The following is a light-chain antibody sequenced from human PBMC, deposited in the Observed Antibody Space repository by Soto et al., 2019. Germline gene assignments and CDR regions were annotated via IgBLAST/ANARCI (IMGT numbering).Light chain of an antibody. J-gene: IGKJ2*01. Sequence: ETVLTQSPGTLSLSPGERATLSCRASQSVGSTYLAWYQQKPGQAPRLLIYDTFNRATGIPDRFSGSGSGTDVTLTISRLEPEDFAVYHCQQYGNPPWTFGQGTKLEIK. CDR2: DTF. V-gene: IGKV3-20*01. CDR3: QQYGNPPWT. CDR1: QSVGSTY.